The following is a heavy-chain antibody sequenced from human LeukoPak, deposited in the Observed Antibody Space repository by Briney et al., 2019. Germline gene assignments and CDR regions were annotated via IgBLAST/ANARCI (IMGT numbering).Heavy chain of an antibody. D-gene: IGHD4-17*01. CDR3: AKDTTTGLRSRGYFDY. CDR2: ISGSGGST. V-gene: IGHV3-23*01. CDR1: GFTFSSYA. J-gene: IGHJ4*02. Sequence: GGSLRLSCAASGFTFSSYAMSWVRQAPGKGLEWVSAISGSGGSTYYADSVKGRFTISRDNSKNTLYLQMNSLRAEDTAVYYCAKDTTTGLRSRGYFDYWGQGTLVTVSS.